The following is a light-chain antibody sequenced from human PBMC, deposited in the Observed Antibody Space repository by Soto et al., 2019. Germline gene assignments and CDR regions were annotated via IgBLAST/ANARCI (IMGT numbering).Light chain of an antibody. J-gene: IGKJ1*01. Sequence: DIQMTQSPFTLSASVGDRVTITCRASQSISSWLAWYQQKPGKAPKLLIYKASSLESGVPSRFSGSGSGTEFTLTISSLQPDDFATYYCQHTRTSGQGTKVEIK. CDR3: QHTRT. V-gene: IGKV1-5*03. CDR2: KAS. CDR1: QSISSW.